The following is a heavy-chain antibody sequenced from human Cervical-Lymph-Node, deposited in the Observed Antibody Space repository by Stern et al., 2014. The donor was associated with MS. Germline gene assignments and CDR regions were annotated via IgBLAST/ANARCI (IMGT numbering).Heavy chain of an antibody. D-gene: IGHD1-26*01. Sequence: EVQLVESGGGLVQPGGSLRLSCAASGFIFSGHSMNWVRQAPGKGLEWVSYISNSDSTIYYADSVKGRFTISRDNAKNSLYLQMNNLRAEDTAVYYCARDTPTTRLEYWGQGTLVTVSS. J-gene: IGHJ4*02. CDR2: ISNSDSTI. CDR1: GFIFSGHS. V-gene: IGHV3-48*01. CDR3: ARDTPTTRLEY.